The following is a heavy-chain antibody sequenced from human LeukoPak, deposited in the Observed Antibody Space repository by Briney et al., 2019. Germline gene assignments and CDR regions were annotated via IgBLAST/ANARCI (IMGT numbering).Heavy chain of an antibody. Sequence: ASVKVSCKASGYTFTSYGISWVRQAPGQGLEWMGWISAYNGNTNYAQKLQGRVTMTTDTSTSTAYMGLRSLRSDDTAVYYCAREAIVVVPAADYYYYGMDVWGQGTTVTVSS. D-gene: IGHD2-2*01. CDR2: ISAYNGNT. V-gene: IGHV1-18*01. CDR1: GYTFTSYG. CDR3: AREAIVVVPAADYYYYGMDV. J-gene: IGHJ6*02.